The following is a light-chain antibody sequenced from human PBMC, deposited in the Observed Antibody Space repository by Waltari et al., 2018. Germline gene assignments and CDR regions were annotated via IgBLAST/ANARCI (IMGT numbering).Light chain of an antibody. J-gene: IGKJ1*01. Sequence: EIVMTQSPATLSVSPGERATLSCRASQSVNNKLAWYQQKPGQVPRLLIYGASTRATGFPATFTGSGSGTEFTLTISSLQSEDSAVYYCQQSNSWPWTFGQGTMWKSN. CDR1: QSVNNK. CDR2: GAS. CDR3: QQSNSWPWT. V-gene: IGKV3-15*01.